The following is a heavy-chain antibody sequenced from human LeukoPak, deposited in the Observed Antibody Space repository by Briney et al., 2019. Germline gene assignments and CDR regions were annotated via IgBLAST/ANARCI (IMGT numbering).Heavy chain of an antibody. Sequence: GGSLRLSCAASGFTFSSYWMHWVRQAPGKGLVWVSRINSDGSSTSYADSVKGRFTISRDNAKNSLYLQMNSLRAEDTAVYYCARVKLPAAGTLGYFDYWGQGTLVTVSS. D-gene: IGHD6-13*01. CDR1: GFTFSSYW. V-gene: IGHV3-74*01. J-gene: IGHJ4*02. CDR3: ARVKLPAAGTLGYFDY. CDR2: INSDGSST.